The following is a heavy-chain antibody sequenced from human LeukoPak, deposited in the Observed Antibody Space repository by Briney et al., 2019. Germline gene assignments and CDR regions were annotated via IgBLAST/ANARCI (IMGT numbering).Heavy chain of an antibody. Sequence: GASVKVSCKASGYNFVNYGVSWVRQAPGQGLEWMGWISAKTGKTNYAQKVQGRVTMTTDTSTTTAYMELRSLGSDDTALYYCARGSYPYSHGMDVWGQGTTVTVSS. J-gene: IGHJ6*02. D-gene: IGHD1-26*01. CDR2: ISAKTGKT. CDR1: GYNFVNYG. V-gene: IGHV1-18*01. CDR3: ARGSYPYSHGMDV.